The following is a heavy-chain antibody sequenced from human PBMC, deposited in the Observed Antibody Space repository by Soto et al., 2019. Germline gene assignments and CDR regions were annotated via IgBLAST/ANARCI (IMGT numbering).Heavy chain of an antibody. CDR2: IITYSGNT. CDR3: ARIPGYSTTWYYAFDI. Sequence: QVQLVQSGPEVKKPGASVKVSCKAAGYTFTNYGITWVRQAPGQGLEWMGWIITYSGNTNYAQKLQDRVSLTADTSTSTACMELRSLSSDDTAVYYCARIPGYSTTWYYAFDIWGQGTLVTVSS. CDR1: GYTFTNYG. D-gene: IGHD6-13*01. V-gene: IGHV1-18*01. J-gene: IGHJ3*02.